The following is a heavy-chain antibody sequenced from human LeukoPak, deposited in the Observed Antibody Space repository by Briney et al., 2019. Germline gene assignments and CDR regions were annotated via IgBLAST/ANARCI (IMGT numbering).Heavy chain of an antibody. CDR3: VVGGTTAGGGQVFDI. D-gene: IGHD1-1*01. V-gene: IGHV3-7*01. Sequence: GGTLRLSCAASGFTFSSYWLSWVRQAPGKGLEWVANIKQDGGQEFYGDSVKGRFTISRDNAKKSLYLQINSLGAEDTAVYYCVVGGTTAGGGQVFDIWGQGTMVTVSS. CDR1: GFTFSSYW. J-gene: IGHJ3*02. CDR2: IKQDGGQE.